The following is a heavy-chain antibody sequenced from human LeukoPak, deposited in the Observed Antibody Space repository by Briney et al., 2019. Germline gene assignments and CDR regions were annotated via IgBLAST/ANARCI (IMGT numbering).Heavy chain of an antibody. CDR1: EYTFTSHY. J-gene: IGHJ5*02. CDR2: VNPSGGRT. CDR3: ARGVGATRENWFDP. V-gene: IGHV1-46*01. Sequence: ASVKVSCKASEYTFTSHYMHWVRQAPGQGLEWMGIVNPSGGRTSYAQKFQGRVTMTRDTSTNTVYMDLSSLRSEDTAVYYCARGVGATRENWFDPWGQGTLVTVSS. D-gene: IGHD1-26*01.